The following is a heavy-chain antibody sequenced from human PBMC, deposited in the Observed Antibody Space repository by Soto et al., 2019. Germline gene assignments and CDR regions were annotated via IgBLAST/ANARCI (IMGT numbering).Heavy chain of an antibody. Sequence: QVQLVESGGGVVQPGRSLRLSCAASGFTFSSYGMHWVRQAPGKGLEWVAVISYDGSNKYYADSVKGRFTISRDNSKNTLYLQMNSLRAEDTAVYYCATDILTGYPHFDYWGQGTLVTVSS. CDR1: GFTFSSYG. CDR2: ISYDGSNK. CDR3: ATDILTGYPHFDY. V-gene: IGHV3-30*03. J-gene: IGHJ4*02. D-gene: IGHD3-9*01.